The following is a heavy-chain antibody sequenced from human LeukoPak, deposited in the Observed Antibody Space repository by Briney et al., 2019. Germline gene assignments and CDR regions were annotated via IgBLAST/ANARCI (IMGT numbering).Heavy chain of an antibody. Sequence: GASVKVSCKTSGYSFTIFDINWVRQATGQGLEWMGWMNPKNAHTGYAQKFQGRVTMTRSTSTSTAYMELSSLTSDDTAVYFCVAAWFCDDASCRLRTGFDPWGQGTLVTVSS. CDR3: VAAWFCDDASCRLRTGFDP. J-gene: IGHJ5*02. D-gene: IGHD2-2*01. CDR1: GYSFTIFD. CDR2: MNPKNAHT. V-gene: IGHV1-8*01.